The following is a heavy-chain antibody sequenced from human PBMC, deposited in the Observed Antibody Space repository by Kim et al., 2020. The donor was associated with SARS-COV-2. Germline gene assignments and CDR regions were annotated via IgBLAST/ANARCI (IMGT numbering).Heavy chain of an antibody. D-gene: IGHD5-18*01. V-gene: IGHV4-59*13. J-gene: IGHJ6*02. Sequence: SETLSLTCTVSGDAINRYYWSWIRQPPGKGLEWIGYIEYSVSTSGSTNYNPSLKSRVTISGDTSKHQFSLKLTSVTAADTAVYYCVRNGYGTYPPTNYYYFAMDVWGQGITVTVSS. CDR2: IEYSVSTSGST. CDR1: GDAINRYY. CDR3: VRNGYGTYPPTNYYYFAMDV.